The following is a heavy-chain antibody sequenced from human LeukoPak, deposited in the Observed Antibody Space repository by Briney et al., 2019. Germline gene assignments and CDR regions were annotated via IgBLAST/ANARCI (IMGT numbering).Heavy chain of an antibody. D-gene: IGHD3-10*01. V-gene: IGHV4-39*07. CDR2: IYYSGST. J-gene: IGHJ4*02. Sequence: SETLSLTCSGSLSSSTYYWGWIRQAPGKGLEWIGNIYYSGSTYYNPSLESRVTISVDTSKNQFSLKLTSVTAADTALYYCARVREGDPYGFPITGFFDFWGQGTLVTVSS. CDR3: ARVREGDPYGFPITGFFDF. CDR1: GSLSSSTYY.